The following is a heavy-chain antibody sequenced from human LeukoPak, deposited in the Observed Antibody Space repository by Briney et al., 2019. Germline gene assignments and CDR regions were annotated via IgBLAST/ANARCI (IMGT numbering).Heavy chain of an antibody. J-gene: IGHJ1*01. CDR1: GGSTSDHY. Sequence: TSETLSLTCTVTGGSTSDHYWSWVRQPPGKGLEWSGYIFYSGSTSYNPSLKSRVTLSVDTSKNQFSLKLRSVTAADTAVYYCARSGERGTSAEYFQLWGQGALVTVSS. CDR2: IFYSGST. D-gene: IGHD2-8*01. V-gene: IGHV4-59*11. CDR3: ARSGERGTSAEYFQL.